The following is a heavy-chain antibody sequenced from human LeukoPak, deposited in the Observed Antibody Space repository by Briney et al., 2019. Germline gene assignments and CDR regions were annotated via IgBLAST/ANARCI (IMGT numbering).Heavy chain of an antibody. CDR2: ISGDGVST. J-gene: IGHJ4*02. Sequence: GGSLRLSCVASGLPIGDFAMHWVRQAPGQGLEWVSLISGDGVSTFFADSVKGRFSISRDNSKNSLFLEMSSLRTEDTAMYYCARESGKFDYWGQGTLVTVSS. CDR1: GLPIGDFA. CDR3: ARESGKFDY. V-gene: IGHV3-43*02.